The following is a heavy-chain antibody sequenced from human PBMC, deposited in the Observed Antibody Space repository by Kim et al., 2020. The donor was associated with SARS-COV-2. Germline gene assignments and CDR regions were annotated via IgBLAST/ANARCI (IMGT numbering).Heavy chain of an antibody. Sequence: GGSLRLSCAASGFSVSDNYMTWVRQAPGKGLEWVSAIYSDGTPYYADAVRGRFIVSRDGSKNTLFLQLNGLRAEDAAMYFCTTYRYNTRDGWTGFDYWG. D-gene: IGHD5-12*01. J-gene: IGHJ4*01. V-gene: IGHV3-53*05. CDR2: IYSDGTP. CDR1: GFSVSDNY. CDR3: TTYRYNTRDGWTGFDY.